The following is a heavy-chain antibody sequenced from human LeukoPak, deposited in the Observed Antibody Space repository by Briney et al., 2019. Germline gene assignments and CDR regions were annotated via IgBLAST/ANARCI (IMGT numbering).Heavy chain of an antibody. CDR3: ARYGSGSYNRPFDY. D-gene: IGHD3-10*01. CDR2: ISSSSSTI. J-gene: IGHJ4*02. Sequence: PGGSLRLSCAASGFTFSSYNRNWVRQAPGKGLEWVSYISSSSSTIYYADSVKGRFTISRDNAKNSLYLQMNSLRDEDTAVYYCARYGSGSYNRPFDYWGQGTLVTVSS. V-gene: IGHV3-48*02. CDR1: GFTFSSYN.